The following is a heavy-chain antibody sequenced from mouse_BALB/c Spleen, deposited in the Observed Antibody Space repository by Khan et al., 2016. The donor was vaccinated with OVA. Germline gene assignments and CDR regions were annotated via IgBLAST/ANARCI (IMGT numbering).Heavy chain of an antibody. D-gene: IGHD4-1*01. CDR3: ADHLTGSFAY. V-gene: IGHV5-6*01. Sequence: EVQLVESGGDLAKPGGSLKLSCAASGFTFSSYSMSWVRQTPDKRLEWVASISSGGDYTYYPDSVKGRFTISRDNAKNTLYLHMSYLKSEDTAMYYCADHLTGSFAYWRPGTLVTVSA. CDR2: ISSGGDYT. CDR1: GFTFSSYS. J-gene: IGHJ3*01.